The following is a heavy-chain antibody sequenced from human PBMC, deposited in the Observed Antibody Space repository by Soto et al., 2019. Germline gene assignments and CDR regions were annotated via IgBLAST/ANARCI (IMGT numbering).Heavy chain of an antibody. D-gene: IGHD6-25*01. CDR3: GRNTGSGWPTYYYYGRDV. CDR2: ISAYNGKT. CDR1: GYTFTSYG. J-gene: IGHJ6*02. V-gene: IGHV1-18*01. Sequence: GASVKVSCKASGYTFTSYGISWVRQAPGQRLEWMGWISAYNGKTNYAQKLQGRVTMTTDTSTSKAYRGLRSLRSDDTAVFPFGRNTGSGWPTYYYYGRDVWAQGPTVTFPS.